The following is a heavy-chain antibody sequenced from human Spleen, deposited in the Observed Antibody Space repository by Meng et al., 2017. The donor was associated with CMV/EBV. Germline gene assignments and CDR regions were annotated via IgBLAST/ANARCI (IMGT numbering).Heavy chain of an antibody. CDR3: ARGGLDPIDY. CDR1: GGSISSGSYY. D-gene: IGHD5/OR15-5a*01. CDR2: IYTSGST. J-gene: IGHJ4*02. Sequence: QVPLQGSGPGLVKPSQTLSLTCTVSGGSISSGSYYWSWIRQPAGKGLEWIGRIYTSGSTNYNPSLKSRVTMSVDTSKNQFSLKLSSVTAADTAVYYCARGGLDPIDYWGQGTLVTVSS. V-gene: IGHV4-61*02.